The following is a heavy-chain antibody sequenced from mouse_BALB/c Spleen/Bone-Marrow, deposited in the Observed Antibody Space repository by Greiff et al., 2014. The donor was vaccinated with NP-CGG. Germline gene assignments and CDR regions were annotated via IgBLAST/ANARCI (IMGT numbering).Heavy chain of an antibody. Sequence: EVQLQQSGAELVKPGASVKLSCTASGFNFNDTYMHWVKQRPEQGLEWIGRIDPANGNTKYDPKFQGKATITADTSSNTAYLQLSSLTSKDTAVYYCANYYYEYYFDSWGQGTTLTVSS. CDR3: ANYYYEYYFDS. D-gene: IGHD1-1*01. CDR1: GFNFNDTY. J-gene: IGHJ2*01. V-gene: IGHV14-3*02. CDR2: IDPANGNT.